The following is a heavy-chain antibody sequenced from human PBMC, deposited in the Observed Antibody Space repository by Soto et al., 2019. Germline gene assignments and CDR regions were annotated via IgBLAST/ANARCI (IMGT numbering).Heavy chain of an antibody. CDR3: ARLNVDTAMPFDD. D-gene: IGHD5-18*01. J-gene: IGHJ4*02. CDR2: IYYSGST. Sequence: SETLSLTCTVSGGSISSGGYSWSWIRRRPGKGLEWIGSIYYSGSTYYNPSLKSRVTISVDTSKNQFSLKLSSVTAADTAVYYCARLNVDTAMPFDDWGQGTLVTVSS. V-gene: IGHV4-39*01. CDR1: GGSISSGGYS.